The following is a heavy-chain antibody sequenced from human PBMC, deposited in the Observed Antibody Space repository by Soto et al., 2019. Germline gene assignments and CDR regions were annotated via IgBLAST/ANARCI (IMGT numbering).Heavy chain of an antibody. V-gene: IGHV1-69*02. CDR2: IIPILGIA. CDR1: GGTVSSDT. D-gene: IGHD4-17*01. Sequence: CCKASGGTVSSDTISGVRQAPGQGHEWMGRIIPILGIANYAQKFQGRVTITADKSTSTAYMELSSLRSEDTAVYYCARTSGDYVRSDYWGQGTLVTVSS. CDR3: ARTSGDYVRSDY. J-gene: IGHJ4*02.